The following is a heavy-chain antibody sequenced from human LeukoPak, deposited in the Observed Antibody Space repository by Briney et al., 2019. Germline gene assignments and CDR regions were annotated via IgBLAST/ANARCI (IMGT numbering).Heavy chain of an antibody. V-gene: IGHV3-23*01. CDR3: AKDVTQSFIVVVPADY. CDR2: ISGSGGST. CDR1: GFTFSSYA. Sequence: GGSLRLSCAASGFTFSSYAMSWVRQAPGKGLEWVSAISGSGGSTYYADSVKGRFTISRDNSKNTLYLQMNSLRAEDTAVYYCAKDVTQSFIVVVPADYWGQGTLVTVSS. D-gene: IGHD2-2*01. J-gene: IGHJ4*02.